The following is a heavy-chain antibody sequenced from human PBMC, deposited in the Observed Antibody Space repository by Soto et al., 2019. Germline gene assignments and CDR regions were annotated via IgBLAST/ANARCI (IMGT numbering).Heavy chain of an antibody. CDR1: GFTFSSYG. J-gene: IGHJ6*02. V-gene: IGHV3-33*01. D-gene: IGHD4-4*01. CDR2: IWYDGSNK. Sequence: QVQLVESGGGVVQPGRSLRLSCAASGFTFSSYGMHWVRQAPGKGLEWVAVIWYDGSNKYYADSVKGRFTISRDNSKNTLYLQMKSLRAEDTAVYYCARASTESYYYYGMDVWGQGTSVTVSS. CDR3: ARASTESYYYYGMDV.